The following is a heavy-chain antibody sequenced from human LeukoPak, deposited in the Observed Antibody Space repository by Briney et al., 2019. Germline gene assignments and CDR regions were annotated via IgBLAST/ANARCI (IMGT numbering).Heavy chain of an antibody. D-gene: IGHD2-2*01. CDR3: AKDNGIVVVPAAMSVYYFDY. CDR1: GFTFSSYA. Sequence: GGSLRLSCAASGFTFSSYALSWVRQAPGKGLEWVSGISGSGGSTYYADSVKGRFTISRDNSKNTLYLQMNSLRAEDTAVYYCAKDNGIVVVPAAMSVYYFDYWGRGTLVTVSS. CDR2: ISGSGGST. V-gene: IGHV3-23*01. J-gene: IGHJ4*02.